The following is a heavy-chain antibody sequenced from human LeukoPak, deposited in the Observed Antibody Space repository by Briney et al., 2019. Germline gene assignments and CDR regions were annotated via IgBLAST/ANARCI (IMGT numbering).Heavy chain of an antibody. D-gene: IGHD6-13*01. Sequence: SVKVSCKASGYTFTSYDINWVRQAPGQGLEWMGGIIPIFGTANYAQKFQGRVTITTDESTSTAYMELSSLRSEDTAVYYCGCGSWTYYYYMDVWGKGTTVTVSS. CDR2: IIPIFGTA. CDR3: GCGSWTYYYYMDV. J-gene: IGHJ6*03. CDR1: GYTFTSYD. V-gene: IGHV1-69*05.